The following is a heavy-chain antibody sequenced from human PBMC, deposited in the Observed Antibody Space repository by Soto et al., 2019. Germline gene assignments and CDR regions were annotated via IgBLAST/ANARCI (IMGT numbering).Heavy chain of an antibody. CDR3: AREYHP. CDR1: GGSVSTGSYY. CDR2: IYYSGST. Sequence: QVQLQESGPGLVKPSETLSLTCTVSGGSVSTGSYYWTWIRQPPGKGLEWIGHIYYSGSTNYNPSLKVRVTIALDTSRNQFSRKLSSVTAADTAVYYCAREYHPWGQGTLVTVSS. J-gene: IGHJ5*02. D-gene: IGHD2-2*02. V-gene: IGHV4-61*01.